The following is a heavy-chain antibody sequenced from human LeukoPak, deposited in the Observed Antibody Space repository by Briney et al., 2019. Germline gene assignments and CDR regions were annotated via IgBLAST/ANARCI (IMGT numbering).Heavy chain of an antibody. Sequence: GGSLRLSCAASGFTFSSYAMHWVRQAPGKGLEWVAVISYDGSNKYYADSVKGRFTISRDNSKNTLYLQMNSLRAEDTAVYYCARVPNYSGYLYYFVYWGQGKLVTVSS. CDR3: ARVPNYSGYLYYFVY. CDR2: ISYDGSNK. CDR1: GFTFSSYA. D-gene: IGHD5-12*01. V-gene: IGHV3-30-3*01. J-gene: IGHJ4*02.